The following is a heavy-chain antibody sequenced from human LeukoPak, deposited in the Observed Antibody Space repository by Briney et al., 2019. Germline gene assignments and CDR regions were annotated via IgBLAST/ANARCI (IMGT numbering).Heavy chain of an antibody. J-gene: IGHJ4*02. V-gene: IGHV4-4*07. D-gene: IGHD3-22*01. CDR1: GGSISSYY. CDR2: IYTSGST. CDR3: AGNYYDSSGYYFFDY. Sequence: SETLSLTCTVSGGSISSYYWSWIRQPAGKGLEWIGRIYTSGSTNYNPSLKSRVTMSVDTSKNQFSLKLSSVTAADTAVYYCAGNYYDSSGYYFFDYWGQGTLVTVSS.